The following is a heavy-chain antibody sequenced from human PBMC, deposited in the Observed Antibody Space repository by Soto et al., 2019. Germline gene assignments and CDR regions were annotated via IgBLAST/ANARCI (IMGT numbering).Heavy chain of an antibody. D-gene: IGHD3-16*02. V-gene: IGHV4-59*01. CDR3: ARGAQFDDYVWGSYRPWDY. J-gene: IGHJ4*02. Sequence: KPSETLSLTCTVSGGSISSYYWSWIRQPPGKGLEWIGYIYYSGSTNYNPSLKSRVTISVDTSKNQFSLKLSSVTAADTAVYYCARGAQFDDYVWGSYRPWDYWGQGTLVTVSS. CDR1: GGSISSYY. CDR2: IYYSGST.